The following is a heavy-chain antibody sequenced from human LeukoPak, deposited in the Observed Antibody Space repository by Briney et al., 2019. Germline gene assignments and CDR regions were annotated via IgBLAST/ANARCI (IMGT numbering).Heavy chain of an antibody. CDR3: ARGYVYSSSWYALMGYYYYGMDV. Sequence: SVKVSCKASGGTLSSYAISWVRQAPGQGLEWMGGIIPIFGTANYAQKFQGRVTITADESTGTAYMELSSLRSEDTAVYYCARGYVYSSSWYALMGYYYYGMDVWGQGTTVTVSS. V-gene: IGHV1-69*13. CDR2: IIPIFGTA. D-gene: IGHD6-13*01. J-gene: IGHJ6*02. CDR1: GGTLSSYA.